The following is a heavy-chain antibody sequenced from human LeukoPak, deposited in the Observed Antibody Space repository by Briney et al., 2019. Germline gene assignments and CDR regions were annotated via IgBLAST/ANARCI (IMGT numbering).Heavy chain of an antibody. CDR1: GGSTSIGGYY. V-gene: IGHV4-31*03. CDR3: ARGRFLEWFDY. Sequence: PSETLSLTCTVSGGSTSIGGYYWSWIRQHPGKGLEWIGYIYYSGSTYYNPSLKSRVTISVDTSKNQFSLKLSSVTAADTAVYYCARGRFLEWFDYWGQGTLVTVSS. D-gene: IGHD3-3*01. CDR2: IYYSGST. J-gene: IGHJ4*02.